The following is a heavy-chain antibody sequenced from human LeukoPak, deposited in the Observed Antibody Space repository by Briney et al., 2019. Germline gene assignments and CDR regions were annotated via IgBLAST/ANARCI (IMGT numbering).Heavy chain of an antibody. V-gene: IGHV3-48*01. D-gene: IGHD3-3*01. J-gene: IGHJ4*02. CDR1: GFTFSSYS. Sequence: GGSLRLSCAASGFTFSSYSMNWVRQAPGKGLEWVSYISSSSSTIYYADSVKGRFTISRDNAKNSLYLQMNSLRAEDTAVYYCARDLTISGVVTPLGDWGQGTLVTVSS. CDR2: ISSSSSTI. CDR3: ARDLTISGVVTPLGD.